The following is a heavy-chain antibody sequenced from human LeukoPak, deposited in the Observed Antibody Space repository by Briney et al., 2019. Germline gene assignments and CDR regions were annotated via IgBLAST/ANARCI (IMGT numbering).Heavy chain of an antibody. J-gene: IGHJ6*04. CDR2: IRSKAYGGTT. D-gene: IGHD2-2*01. Sequence: GRSLRLSCTASGFTFGDYAMSWVRQAPGRGREWVGFIRSKAYGGTTEYAASVKGKFTISRDDSKSIAYLQMNSLKTEDTAVYYCTRGKVPAARNYYYYGMDVWGKGTTVTVSS. CDR1: GFTFGDYA. V-gene: IGHV3-49*04. CDR3: TRGKVPAARNYYYYGMDV.